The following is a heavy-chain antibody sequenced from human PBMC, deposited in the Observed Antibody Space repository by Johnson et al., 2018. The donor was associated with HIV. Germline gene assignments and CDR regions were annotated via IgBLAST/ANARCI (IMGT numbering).Heavy chain of an antibody. CDR3: ARDGVYSSPWDAFDI. D-gene: IGHD6-13*01. CDR2: ISSGGRTI. V-gene: IGHV3-11*01. J-gene: IGHJ3*02. Sequence: QVQLVESGGGVVRPGGSLRLSCAAAGFTFDDYGMSWVRQAPGKGLEWVSYISSGGRTIYYADSVKGRFTISRDNAKNSLYLQMNNLRAEDTAVYYCARDGVYSSPWDAFDIWGQGTMVIVSS. CDR1: GFTFDDYG.